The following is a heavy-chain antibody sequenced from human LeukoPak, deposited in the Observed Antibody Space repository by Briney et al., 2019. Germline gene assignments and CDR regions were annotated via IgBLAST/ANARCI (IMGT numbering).Heavy chain of an antibody. CDR1: GATFSSYA. CDR2: IIPILGIA. Sequence: SVKLSCKASGATFSSYAISWVRQAPGQGLEWMGRIIPILGIANYAQKFQGRVTITADKSTSTAYMELSSLRSEDTAVYYCARAMTTNQLGYWGQGTLVTVSS. D-gene: IGHD4-17*01. J-gene: IGHJ4*02. V-gene: IGHV1-69*04. CDR3: ARAMTTNQLGY.